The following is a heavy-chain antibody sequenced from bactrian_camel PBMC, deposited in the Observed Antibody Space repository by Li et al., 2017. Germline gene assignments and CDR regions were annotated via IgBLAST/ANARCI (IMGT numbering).Heavy chain of an antibody. CDR1: EFSFSSVY. CDR2: ISTDGSTT. Sequence: HVQLVESGGGLVQPGGSLTLSCAVAEFSFSSVYMSWVRQTPGKVLEWVSSISTDGSTTSYADSVKGRFTISRDNAKNTVYLQMNSLKSEDTALYFCATGEGFDCSGAYCSLHYWGQGTQVTVS. CDR3: ATGEGFDCSGAYCSLHY. D-gene: IGHD3*01. V-gene: IGHV3-2*01. J-gene: IGHJ4*01.